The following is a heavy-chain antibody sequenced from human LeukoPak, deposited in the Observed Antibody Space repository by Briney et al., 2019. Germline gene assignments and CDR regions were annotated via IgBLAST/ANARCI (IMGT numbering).Heavy chain of an antibody. CDR2: ISSSSSTI. Sequence: GGSLRLSCAASGFTFSNYSMNRVRQAPGKGLEWVSYISSSSSTIYYADSVKGRFTISGDNAKNSLSLQMNSLRAEDTAVYYCARDRDGSWFDYWGQGTLVTVSS. CDR1: GFTFSNYS. J-gene: IGHJ4*02. D-gene: IGHD6-13*01. V-gene: IGHV3-48*01. CDR3: ARDRDGSWFDY.